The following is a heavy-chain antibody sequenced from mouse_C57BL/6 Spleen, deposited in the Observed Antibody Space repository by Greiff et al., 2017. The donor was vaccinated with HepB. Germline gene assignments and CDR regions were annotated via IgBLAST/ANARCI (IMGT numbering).Heavy chain of an antibody. D-gene: IGHD2-4*01. CDR1: GYTFTSYG. J-gene: IGHJ3*01. V-gene: IGHV1-81*01. CDR2: IYPRSGNT. Sequence: QVQLKESGAELARPGASVKLSCKASGYTFTSYGISWVKQRTGQGLEWIGEIYPRSGNTYYNEKFKGKATLTADKSSSTAYMELRSLTSEDSAVYFCARGEGIYYDYPWFAYWGQGTLVTVSA. CDR3: ARGEGIYYDYPWFAY.